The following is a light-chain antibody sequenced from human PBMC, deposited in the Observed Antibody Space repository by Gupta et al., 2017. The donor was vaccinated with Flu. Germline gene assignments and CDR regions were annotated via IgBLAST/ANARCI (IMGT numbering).Light chain of an antibody. Sequence: QIVLPQSPSASASLGASIKLTCTLDSAHSIYAIAWHQKQPEKGLRFLMRVNSDGSHGQGDGIAGRFSGSGAGAASSLTISSHQAEEETDYYCQTGGSGCHVVFGGGTKLTVL. CDR3: QTGGSGCHVV. CDR1: SAHSIYA. V-gene: IGLV4-69*01. J-gene: IGLJ2*01. CDR2: VNSDGSH.